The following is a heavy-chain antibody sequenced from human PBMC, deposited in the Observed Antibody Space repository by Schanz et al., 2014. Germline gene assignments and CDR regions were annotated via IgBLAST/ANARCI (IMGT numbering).Heavy chain of an antibody. CDR3: ARDPSFSMVRGVIIDSYYYGMDV. CDR2: IIPVLAIA. V-gene: IGHV1-69*04. Sequence: QVQLVQSGAEVKKPGSSMKVSCKASGGTFSTYPINWLRQAPGQGLEWMGRIIPVLAIADYAQKFQGRVTITADKSTSTASMELSSLRSEDTAVFYCARDPSFSMVRGVIIDSYYYGMDVWGQGTTVTVSS. J-gene: IGHJ6*02. CDR1: GGTFSTYP. D-gene: IGHD3-10*01.